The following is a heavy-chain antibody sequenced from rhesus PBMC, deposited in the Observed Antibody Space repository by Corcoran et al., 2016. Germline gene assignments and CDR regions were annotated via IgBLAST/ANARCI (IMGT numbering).Heavy chain of an antibody. Sequence: QVQLQESGPGLVKPSETLSLTCAVSGGSLSDSYYWNWIRQPPGKGLEWHGNIYGSSGSTYYNPSLKSRVTISKDTSKNQFSLKLSSVTAADTAVYYCARDRHYYYGSGYLHYYFDYWGQGVLVTVSS. D-gene: IGHD3-28*01. V-gene: IGHV4S7*01. J-gene: IGHJ4*01. CDR3: ARDRHYYYGSGYLHYYFDY. CDR2: IYGSSGST. CDR1: GGSLSDSYY.